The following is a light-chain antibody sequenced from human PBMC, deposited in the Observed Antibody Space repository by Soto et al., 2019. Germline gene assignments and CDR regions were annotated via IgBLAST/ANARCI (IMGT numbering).Light chain of an antibody. CDR3: QQYNNWPPT. Sequence: EIVMTQSPATLSVSPGERVPLSCRASQSVGTNLAWYQQKPGQAPRLLILGASTRASGIPAKFSGSGSGTEFTLSIGSLQSEDFAVYYCQQYNNWPPTFGQGTRLEIK. V-gene: IGKV3-15*01. J-gene: IGKJ5*01. CDR1: QSVGTN. CDR2: GAS.